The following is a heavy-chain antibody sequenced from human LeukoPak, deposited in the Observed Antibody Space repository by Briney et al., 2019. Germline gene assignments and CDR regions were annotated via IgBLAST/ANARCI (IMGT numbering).Heavy chain of an antibody. J-gene: IGHJ4*02. CDR3: ARDRVMGVDIVGTIPFDY. D-gene: IGHD5-12*01. Sequence: ASVKVSCKASGSTFTIYYMHWVRQAPGQGLEWMGIINPSGGSTSYAQKFQGRVTMTRDTSTSTVYMELSSLRSEDTAVYYCARDRVMGVDIVGTIPFDYWGQGTLVTVSS. CDR2: INPSGGST. CDR1: GSTFTIYY. V-gene: IGHV1-46*01.